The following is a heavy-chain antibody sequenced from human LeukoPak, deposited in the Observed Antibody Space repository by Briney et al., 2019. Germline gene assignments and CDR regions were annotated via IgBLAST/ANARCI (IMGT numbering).Heavy chain of an antibody. J-gene: IGHJ6*02. CDR2: IYYSGST. CDR1: GGSISSGGYY. Sequence: SETLSLTCTVSGGSISSGGYYWSWIRQHPGKGLEWIGYIYYSGSTYYNSSLKSRVTISVDTSKNQFSLKLSSVTAADTAVYYCARDRITMVRALSFYGMDVWGQGTTVTVSS. CDR3: ARDRITMVRALSFYGMDV. V-gene: IGHV4-31*03. D-gene: IGHD3-10*01.